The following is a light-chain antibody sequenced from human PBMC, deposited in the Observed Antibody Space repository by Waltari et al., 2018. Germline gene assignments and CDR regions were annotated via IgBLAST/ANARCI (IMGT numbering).Light chain of an antibody. V-gene: IGLV8-61*01. J-gene: IGLJ2*01. CDR3: VLYMGNGISI. Sequence: QAVVTQEPSFSVSPGGTVTLTCGLSSGSVSTRHYPSWYQQIPGQAPRPLIYTPNTRSSGVPGRFSGSILGNRAALTITGAQADDEFNYYCVLYMGNGISIFGGGTKLTVL. CDR1: SGSVSTRHY. CDR2: TPN.